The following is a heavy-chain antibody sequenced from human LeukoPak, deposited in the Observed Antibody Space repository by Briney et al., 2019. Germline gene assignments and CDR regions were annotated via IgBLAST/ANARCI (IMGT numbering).Heavy chain of an antibody. CDR2: IYYSGST. CDR1: GGSISSGGYY. Sequence: KPSETLSLTCTVSGGSISSGGYYWSWIRQHPGKGLEWIGYIYYSGSTYYNPSLKSRVTISVDTSKNQFSLKLSSVTAADTAVYYCAREHGPRRSFDYWGQGTLVTVSS. V-gene: IGHV4-31*03. CDR3: AREHGPRRSFDY. D-gene: IGHD3/OR15-3a*01. J-gene: IGHJ4*02.